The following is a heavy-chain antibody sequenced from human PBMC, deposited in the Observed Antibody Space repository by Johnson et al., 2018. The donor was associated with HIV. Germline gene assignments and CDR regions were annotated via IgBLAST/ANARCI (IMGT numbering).Heavy chain of an antibody. CDR1: GFTISTKY. CDR3: AKDPGITMIAHAFDI. Sequence: VQLVESGGGLVQPGGSLRLSCAASGFTISTKYFNWVRQAPGKGLEWVSVISIGGSTYYADSVKGRFTISRDNSKNTLYLQMNSLRAEDTAVYYCAKDPGITMIAHAFDIWGQGTMVTVSS. CDR2: ISIGGST. J-gene: IGHJ3*02. D-gene: IGHD3-22*01. V-gene: IGHV3-66*01.